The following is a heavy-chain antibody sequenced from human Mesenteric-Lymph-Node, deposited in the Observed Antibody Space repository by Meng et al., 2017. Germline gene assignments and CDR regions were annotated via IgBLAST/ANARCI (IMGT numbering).Heavy chain of an antibody. CDR3: ARIIRGSYFDY. Sequence: GGSLRLSCAASGFTFSNAWMSWVRQAPGKGLEWVGRIKSKTDGGTTDYAAPVKGRFTISRDDSKNTLYLQMNSLNTEDTAVYFCARIIRGSYFDYWGQGTLVTVSS. V-gene: IGHV3-15*01. D-gene: IGHD3-10*01. CDR2: IKSKTDGGTT. J-gene: IGHJ4*02. CDR1: GFTFSNAW.